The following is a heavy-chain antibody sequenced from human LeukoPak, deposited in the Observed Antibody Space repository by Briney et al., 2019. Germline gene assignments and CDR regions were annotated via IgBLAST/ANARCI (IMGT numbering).Heavy chain of an antibody. V-gene: IGHV3-53*01. D-gene: IGHD5-12*01. CDR2: ITSGGNT. J-gene: IGHJ4*02. CDR3: ARGRGYRDYDRPLDY. CDR1: GFTVSSNY. Sequence: GGSLRLSCAASGFTVSSNYMNWVRQAPGKGLECVSVITSGGNTYYADSVKGRLTTSRDNSKNTLYVQMNSLRAEDTAIYYCARGRGYRDYDRPLDYWGQGTLVTVSS.